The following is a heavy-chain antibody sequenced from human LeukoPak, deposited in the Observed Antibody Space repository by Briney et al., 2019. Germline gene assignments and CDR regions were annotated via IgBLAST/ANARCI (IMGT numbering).Heavy chain of an antibody. Sequence: GGSLRLSCAASGFTFSSYAMSWVRQAPGKGLEWVSAISGSGGSTYYADFVKGRFTISRDNSKNTLYLQMNSLRAEDTAVYYCAKDRNALYDYVWGSYRVDYWGQGTLVTVSS. CDR2: ISGSGGST. CDR1: GFTFSSYA. V-gene: IGHV3-23*01. CDR3: AKDRNALYDYVWGSYRVDY. D-gene: IGHD3-16*02. J-gene: IGHJ4*02.